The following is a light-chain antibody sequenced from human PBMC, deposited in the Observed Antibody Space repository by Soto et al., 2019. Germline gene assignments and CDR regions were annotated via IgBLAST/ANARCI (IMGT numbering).Light chain of an antibody. CDR1: QRAAES. CDR3: LKRSRLPPTWT. Sequence: ELVLTQALGTRFLYPGDKATHSCRASQRAAESLAWYQQKPGPPPRLPVYDASNTETGIPARVRANRAGTEFALTIPTLLLEDFAVYNSLKRSRLPPTWTSGQRPKV. V-gene: IGKV3-11*01. J-gene: IGKJ1*01. CDR2: DAS.